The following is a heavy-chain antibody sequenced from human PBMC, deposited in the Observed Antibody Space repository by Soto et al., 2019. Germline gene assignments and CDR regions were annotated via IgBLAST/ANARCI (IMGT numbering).Heavy chain of an antibody. D-gene: IGHD2-2*01. Sequence: GESLKISCKGSGYSFTSYWISWVRQMPGKGLEWMGRIDPSDSYTNYSPSFQGHVTISADKSISTAYLQWSSLKASDTAMYYCARHGMSSSNWFDPWGQGTLVTVSS. CDR1: GYSFTSYW. CDR2: IDPSDSYT. V-gene: IGHV5-10-1*01. J-gene: IGHJ5*02. CDR3: ARHGMSSSNWFDP.